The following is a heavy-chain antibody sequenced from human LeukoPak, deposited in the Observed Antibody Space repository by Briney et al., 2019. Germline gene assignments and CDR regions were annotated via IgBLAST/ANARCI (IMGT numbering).Heavy chain of an antibody. Sequence: SETLSLTCAVYGGSFSGYYWSCIRQPPGKGLEWIGEINHSGSTNYNPSLKSRVTISVDTSKNQFSLKLSSVTAADTAVYYCARGRGVRRYFDLWGRGTLVTVSS. CDR3: ARGRGVRRYFDL. V-gene: IGHV4-34*01. D-gene: IGHD5-12*01. J-gene: IGHJ2*01. CDR2: INHSGST. CDR1: GGSFSGYY.